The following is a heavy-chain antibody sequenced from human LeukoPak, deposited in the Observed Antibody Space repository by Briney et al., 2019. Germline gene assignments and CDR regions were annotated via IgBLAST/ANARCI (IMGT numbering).Heavy chain of an antibody. CDR1: GFTFRSYW. J-gene: IGHJ4*02. V-gene: IGHV3-7*05. CDR3: ARDGIDY. CDR2: IKPDGSDK. Sequence: PGGSLILSCVASGFTFRSYWMSWVRQAPGKGLEWVANIKPDGSDKYYVDSVKGRFTISRDDAKNSVYLQMNSLRVEDTALYYCARDGIDYWGQGTLVTVSS.